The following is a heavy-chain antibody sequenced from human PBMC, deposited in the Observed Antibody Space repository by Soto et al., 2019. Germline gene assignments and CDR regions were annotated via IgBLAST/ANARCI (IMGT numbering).Heavy chain of an antibody. CDR3: SRVFPDCWVEPGVVLGYLDT. CDR2: IIPIFGTT. D-gene: IGHD3-3*01. CDR1: ADSCSSYG. Sequence: QVQLVQSGAEVKEPGSAVKVSCKAPADSCSSYGISWVRQAPGQGLEWMGGIIPIFGTTNYAEKFQGRVTITADESTNTAYMELSSLRSEDTALYYCSRVFPDCWVEPGVVLGYLDTWGRGTLVTVSS. J-gene: IGHJ4*02. V-gene: IGHV1-69*01.